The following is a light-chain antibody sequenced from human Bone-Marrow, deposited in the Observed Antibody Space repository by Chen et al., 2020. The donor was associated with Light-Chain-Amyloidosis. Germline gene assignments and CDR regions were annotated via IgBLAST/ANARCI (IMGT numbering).Light chain of an antibody. V-gene: IGLV3-25*03. CDR1: DLPRKY. CDR3: QSADSSGTYEVI. CDR2: RDT. J-gene: IGLJ2*01. Sequence: SYELTQPPSVSVAPGQTARITCSGDDLPRKYAYWYQQKPGQAPVLVIHRDTERPSGISDRFSGSSSGTTATLTIRGVQAEDEADYHCQSADSSGTYEVIFGGGAKLTVL.